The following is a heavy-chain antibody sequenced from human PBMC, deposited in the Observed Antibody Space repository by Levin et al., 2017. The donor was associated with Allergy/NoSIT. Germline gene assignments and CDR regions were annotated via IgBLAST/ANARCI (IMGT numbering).Heavy chain of an antibody. Sequence: SETLSLTCAVSGGSISSGGYSWSWIRQPPGKGLEWIGYIYHSGSTYYNPSLKSRVTISVDRSKNQFSLKLSSVTAADTAVYYCAREGAAGTGALDYWGQGTLVTVSS. CDR1: GGSISSGGYS. CDR3: AREGAAGTGALDY. J-gene: IGHJ4*02. V-gene: IGHV4-30-2*01. D-gene: IGHD6-13*01. CDR2: IYHSGST.